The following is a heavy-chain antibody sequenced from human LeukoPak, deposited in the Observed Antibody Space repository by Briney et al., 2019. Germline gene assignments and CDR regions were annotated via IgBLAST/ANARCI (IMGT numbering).Heavy chain of an antibody. CDR2: ISPYSAYT. CDR3: ANVAKGRYFFYYMDA. Sequence: ASVKVSCKASGDTTNTYGIAWVPQAPGQGLKWIGWISPYSAYTKYADALQGRVTMTTDTSTTTSYMELRSLRSDDTAVYFCANVAKGRYFFYYMDAWGKGTTVTVS. J-gene: IGHJ6*03. CDR1: GDTTNTYG. V-gene: IGHV1-18*04.